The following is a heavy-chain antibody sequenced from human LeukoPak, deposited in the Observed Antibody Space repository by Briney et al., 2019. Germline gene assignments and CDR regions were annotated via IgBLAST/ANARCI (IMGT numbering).Heavy chain of an antibody. D-gene: IGHD3-10*01. CDR3: ARLDASSAHFSGSFPDY. CDR2: VDYSGRT. CDR1: GGSITNSDYF. J-gene: IGHJ4*02. Sequence: SETLSLTCTVSGGSITNSDYFWGWVRQPPGKGLEWIGNVDYSGRTHYNPSLMSRVTIYADNSKNQFSLKLRSVTAADTAVYYCARLDASSAHFSGSFPDYWGQGTLVTVSS. V-gene: IGHV4-39*01.